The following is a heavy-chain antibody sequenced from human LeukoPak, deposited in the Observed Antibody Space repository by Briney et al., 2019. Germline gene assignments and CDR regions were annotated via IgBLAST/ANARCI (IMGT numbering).Heavy chain of an antibody. V-gene: IGHV4-39*01. J-gene: IGHJ4*02. Sequence: SETLSLTCTVSGDSITSSSYYWGWIRQPPGMGLEWLGTIYSYSGSTYYNPSLKSRVTISVDTSKNQFSLKLTSVTAADTAVYYCAASGMTTVTFFDYWGQGTLVTVSS. CDR3: AASGMTTVTFFDY. D-gene: IGHD4-17*01. CDR1: GDSITSSSYY. CDR2: IYSYSGST.